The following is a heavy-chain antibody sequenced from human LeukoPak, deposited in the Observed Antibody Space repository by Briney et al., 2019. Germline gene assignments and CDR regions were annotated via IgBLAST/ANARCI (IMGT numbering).Heavy chain of an antibody. D-gene: IGHD4-17*01. CDR3: ARERGGSTMTTRRPFDI. Sequence: SETLSLTCTVSGASVSSGYYYWSWIRQPPGKGLEWIGYIYYSGNTDYYPSLKSRVTISIETSKNQFSLKLSSVTAADTAVYYCARERGGSTMTTRRPFDIWGQGTMVTVSS. V-gene: IGHV4-61*01. J-gene: IGHJ3*02. CDR2: IYYSGNT. CDR1: GASVSSGYYY.